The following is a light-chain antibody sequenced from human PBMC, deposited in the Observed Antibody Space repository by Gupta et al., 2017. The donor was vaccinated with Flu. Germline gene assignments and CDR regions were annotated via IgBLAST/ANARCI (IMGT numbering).Light chain of an antibody. V-gene: IGKV1-17*01. Sequence: DMHITQPPSSLSASVGDRVTITCLASQGIRNDLDWYQQKPGKAPKRLIYDVSRLESGVPSRFSGSGSGTEFTLTISRLQPEDFATYYCLQHTSWPYTFGQGTKVEIK. CDR3: LQHTSWPYT. J-gene: IGKJ1*01. CDR2: DVS. CDR1: QGIRND.